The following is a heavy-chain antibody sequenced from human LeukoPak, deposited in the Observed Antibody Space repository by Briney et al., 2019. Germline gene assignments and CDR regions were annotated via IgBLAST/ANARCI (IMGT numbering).Heavy chain of an antibody. Sequence: ASVKVSCKASGYTFTSYYMHWVRQAPGQGLEWMGIINPSGGSTRYAQKFQGRVIMTRDTSTSTVYMELNSLRSEDTAVYYCAREKYYYDSSGGFDYWGQGTLVTVSS. CDR2: INPSGGST. CDR3: AREKYYYDSSGGFDY. J-gene: IGHJ4*02. V-gene: IGHV1-46*01. D-gene: IGHD3-22*01. CDR1: GYTFTSYY.